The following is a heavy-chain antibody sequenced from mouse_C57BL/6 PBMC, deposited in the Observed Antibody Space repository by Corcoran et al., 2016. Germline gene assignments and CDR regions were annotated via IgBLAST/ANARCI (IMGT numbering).Heavy chain of an antibody. CDR1: GYTFTDYN. CDR2: INPNNGGT. J-gene: IGHJ1*03. V-gene: IGHV1-22*01. CDR3: ANYYGSSPWYFDV. D-gene: IGHD1-1*01. Sequence: EVQLQQSGPELVKPGASVKMSCKASGYTFTDYNMHWVKQSHGKSLEWIGYINPNNGGTSYNQKFKGKATLTVNKSSSTAYMELRSLTSEDSAVYYCANYYGSSPWYFDVWGTGTTVTVSS.